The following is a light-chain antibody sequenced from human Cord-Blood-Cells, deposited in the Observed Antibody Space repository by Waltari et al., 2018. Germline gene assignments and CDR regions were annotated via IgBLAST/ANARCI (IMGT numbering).Light chain of an antibody. CDR2: DVS. V-gene: IGLV2-14*01. CDR3: SSYTSSSTLV. J-gene: IGLJ1*01. Sequence: QSALTQPASVSGSPGQSITISCPGTSSDVGGYNYVSWYQQHPGKAPKLMIYDVSKRPSGVSKRFSGSKSGNTASLTISGLQAEDEADYYCSSYTSSSTLVFGTGTKVTVL. CDR1: SSDVGGYNY.